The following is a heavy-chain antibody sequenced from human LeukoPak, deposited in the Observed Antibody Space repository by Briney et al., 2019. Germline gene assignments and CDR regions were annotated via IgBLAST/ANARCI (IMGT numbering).Heavy chain of an antibody. D-gene: IGHD3-3*01. J-gene: IGHJ4*02. CDR1: GGSISSGDYY. CDR3: AREHHSRTYYDFWSGYTGGWYFDY. Sequence: SQTLPLTCTVSGGSISSGDYYWSWIRQPPGKGLEWIGYIYYSGSTYYNPSLKSRVTISVDTSKNQFSLKLSSVTAADTAVYYCAREHHSRTYYDFWSGYTGGWYFDYWGQGTLVTVSS. V-gene: IGHV4-30-4*08. CDR2: IYYSGST.